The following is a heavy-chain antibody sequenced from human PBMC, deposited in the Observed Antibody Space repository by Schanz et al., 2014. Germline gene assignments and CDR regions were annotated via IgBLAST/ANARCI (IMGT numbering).Heavy chain of an antibody. CDR2: IFLNDGGT. CDR1: GYTFTDYY. V-gene: IGHV1-46*01. Sequence: QVQLVQSGAEVKKAGASVKVSCKASGYTFTDYYMQWVRQAPGQGLEWLGTIFLNDGGTHSAEKFQGRIIMTRDTSTSTVYLDLSSLRSEDTAVYYCARERPRKGDFDYWGQGTLVTVSS. CDR3: ARERPRKGDFDY. J-gene: IGHJ4*02. D-gene: IGHD1-26*01.